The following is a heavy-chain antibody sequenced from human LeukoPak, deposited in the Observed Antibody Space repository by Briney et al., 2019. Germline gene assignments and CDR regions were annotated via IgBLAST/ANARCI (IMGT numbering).Heavy chain of an antibody. Sequence: PSQTLSHTCTVSGGSISSGDYYWSWIRQPPGKGLEWIGYIYYSGSTYYNPSLKSRVTISVDTSKNQFSLKLSSVTAADTAVYYCARDACSSTSCRYDYWGQGTLVTVSS. J-gene: IGHJ4*02. CDR3: ARDACSSTSCRYDY. CDR2: IYYSGST. V-gene: IGHV4-30-4*08. D-gene: IGHD2-2*01. CDR1: GGSISSGDYY.